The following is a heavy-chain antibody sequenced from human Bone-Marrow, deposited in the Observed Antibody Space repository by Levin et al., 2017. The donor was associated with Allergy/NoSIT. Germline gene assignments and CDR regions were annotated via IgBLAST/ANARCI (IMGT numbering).Heavy chain of an antibody. Sequence: GGSLRLSCAASGFRFTNYGMTWVRQAPGKGLEWVSTISGSGSNTFYADSMRGRFTISKDNSKNLLYLQINSLRVEDTAVYYCAKGWLQSEYFDYWGQGTLVTVSS. J-gene: IGHJ4*02. CDR2: ISGSGSNT. CDR3: AKGWLQSEYFDY. CDR1: GFRFTNYG. V-gene: IGHV3-23*01. D-gene: IGHD5-24*01.